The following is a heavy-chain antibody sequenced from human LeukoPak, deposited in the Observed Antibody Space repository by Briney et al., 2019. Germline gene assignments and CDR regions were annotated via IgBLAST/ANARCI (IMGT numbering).Heavy chain of an antibody. V-gene: IGHV4-34*01. Sequence: SETLSLTCAVYGGSFSGYYWSWIRQPPGKGLEWIGEINHSGSTNYNPSLKSRVTISVDTSKNQFSLKLSSVTAADTAVYYCARVRYCSSTSCYTDDAFDIWGQGTMVTVSS. J-gene: IGHJ3*02. D-gene: IGHD2-2*02. CDR1: GGSFSGYY. CDR3: ARVRYCSSTSCYTDDAFDI. CDR2: INHSGST.